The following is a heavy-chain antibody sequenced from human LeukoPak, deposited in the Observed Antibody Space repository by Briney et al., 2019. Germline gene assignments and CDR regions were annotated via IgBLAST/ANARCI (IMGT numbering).Heavy chain of an antibody. CDR3: VRGSTYYYDSSGPDY. CDR2: IYYSGST. D-gene: IGHD3-22*01. V-gene: IGHV4-30-4*02. J-gene: IGHJ4*02. Sequence: SETLSLTCTVSGGSISSGDYYWSWIRQPPGKGLEWIGYIYYSGSTYYNPSLKSRVTISVDTSKNQFSLKLSSVTAADTAVYYCVRGSTYYYDSSGPDYWGQGTLVTVSS. CDR1: GGSISSGDYY.